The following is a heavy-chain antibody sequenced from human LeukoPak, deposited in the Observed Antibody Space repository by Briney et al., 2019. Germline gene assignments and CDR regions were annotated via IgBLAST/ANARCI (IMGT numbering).Heavy chain of an antibody. Sequence: ASVKVSCKASGYTFTDYYMHWVRQAPGQGREWMGWINPNSGGTNYAQKFQGRVTLTRDTSISTAYMELSRLRSDDTAVYYCARWATGLYYFDYWGQGTLVTVSS. V-gene: IGHV1-2*02. J-gene: IGHJ4*02. CDR3: ARWATGLYYFDY. CDR2: INPNSGGT. CDR1: GYTFTDYY. D-gene: IGHD1-1*01.